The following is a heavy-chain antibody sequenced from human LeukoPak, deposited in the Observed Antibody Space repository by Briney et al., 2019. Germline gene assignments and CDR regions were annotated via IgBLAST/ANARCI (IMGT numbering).Heavy chain of an antibody. CDR2: ISSSSIYI. Sequence: PGGSLRLSCAASGFTFSSYGMHWVRQAPGKGLEWVSSISSSSIYIYQADSVRGRFTISRDNAKNSLYLQMNSLRAEDTAVYYCARGLYSSSWYDFDNWGQGTLVTVSS. V-gene: IGHV3-21*01. D-gene: IGHD6-13*01. J-gene: IGHJ4*02. CDR1: GFTFSSYG. CDR3: ARGLYSSSWYDFDN.